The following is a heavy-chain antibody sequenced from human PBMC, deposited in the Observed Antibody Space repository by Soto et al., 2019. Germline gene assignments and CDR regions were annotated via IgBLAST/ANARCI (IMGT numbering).Heavy chain of an antibody. V-gene: IGHV3-30-3*01. CDR2: ISYDGSNK. Sequence: SLRLSCAASGFTFSSYAMHWVRQAPGKGLEWVAVISYDGSNKYYADSVKGRFTISRDNSKNTLYLQMNSLRAEDTAVYYCAREKGRDGYNLDPQTSPAFGYWGQGTLVTVSS. J-gene: IGHJ4*02. CDR1: GFTFSSYA. CDR3: AREKGRDGYNLDPQTSPAFGY. D-gene: IGHD3-16*01.